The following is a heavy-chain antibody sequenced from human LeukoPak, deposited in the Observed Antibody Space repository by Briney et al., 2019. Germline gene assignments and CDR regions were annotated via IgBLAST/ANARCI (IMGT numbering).Heavy chain of an antibody. CDR1: GGTFSSYA. D-gene: IGHD6-19*01. CDR3: ARDILIAVAGPYYYYGMDV. V-gene: IGHV1-69*01. Sequence: SVKVSCKASGGTFSSYAISWVRQAPGQGLEWMGGIIPNFGTANYAQKFQGRVTITADESTSTAYMELSSLRSEDTAVYYCARDILIAVAGPYYYYGMDVWGQGTTVTVS. CDR2: IIPNFGTA. J-gene: IGHJ6*02.